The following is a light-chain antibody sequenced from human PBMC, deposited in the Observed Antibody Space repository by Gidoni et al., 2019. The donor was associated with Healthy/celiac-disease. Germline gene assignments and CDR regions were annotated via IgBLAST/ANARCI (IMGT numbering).Light chain of an antibody. J-gene: IGLJ2*01. CDR1: SSDVGGYNY. CDR2: DVS. V-gene: IGLV2-11*01. CDR3: CSYAGSPRV. Sequence: QSALTQPRSVSTSPGQSVTISCTGTSSDVGGYNYVSWYQQHPGKAPKLMIYDVSKRPSGVPDRFSGSKSGNTASLTISGLQAEDEADYYCCSYAGSPRVFGGGTKLTVL.